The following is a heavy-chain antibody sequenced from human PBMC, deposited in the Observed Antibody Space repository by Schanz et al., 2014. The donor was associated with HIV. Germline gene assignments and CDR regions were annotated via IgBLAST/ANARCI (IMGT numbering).Heavy chain of an antibody. CDR2: INHGGST. D-gene: IGHD6-13*01. CDR1: GGSFSGYY. V-gene: IGHV4-34*01. J-gene: IGHJ4*02. CDR3: ARDSTMDYFDY. Sequence: QVQLQQWGAGLLKPSETLSLTCGVYGGSFSGYYWSWIRQPPGKGLEWIGEINHGGSTNYNPSLKSGVTISVDTSNNQFSRGLNSVTAADTAVYYCARDSTMDYFDYGGQGTLVTVSS.